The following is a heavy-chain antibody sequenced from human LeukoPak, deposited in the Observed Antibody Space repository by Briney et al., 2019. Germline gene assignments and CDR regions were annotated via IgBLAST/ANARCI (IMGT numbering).Heavy chain of an antibody. CDR2: FDPEDGET. V-gene: IGHV1-24*01. Sequence: GASVKVSCKVSGYTLTELSMHWVRQAPGKGLEWMGGFDPEDGETIYAQKFQGRVTMTEDTSTDTAYMELSSLRSEDTAVYYCALQEGVSSWYYFDYWGQGTLVTVSS. CDR1: GYTLTELS. CDR3: ALQEGVSSWYYFDY. J-gene: IGHJ4*02. D-gene: IGHD6-13*01.